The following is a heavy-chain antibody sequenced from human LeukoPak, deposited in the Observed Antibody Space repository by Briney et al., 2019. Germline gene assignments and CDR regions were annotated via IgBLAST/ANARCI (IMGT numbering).Heavy chain of an antibody. V-gene: IGHV3-33*01. CDR1: GFTFGSYG. CDR3: AREYYYDSSGYGDAFDI. J-gene: IGHJ3*02. D-gene: IGHD3-22*01. Sequence: GRSLRLSCAASGFTFGSYGMHWVRQAPGKGLEWVAVIWYDGSNKYYADSVKGRFTISRDNSKNTLYLQMNSLRAEDTAVYYCAREYYYDSSGYGDAFDIWGQGTMVTVSS. CDR2: IWYDGSNK.